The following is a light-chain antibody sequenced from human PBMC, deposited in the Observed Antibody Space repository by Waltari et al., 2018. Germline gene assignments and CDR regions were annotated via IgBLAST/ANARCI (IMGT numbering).Light chain of an antibody. V-gene: IGKV1-5*03. J-gene: IGKJ2*01. CDR1: QSITNW. Sequence: TLSASVGDRVTITCRASQSITNWLAWYQQRPGQAPKLLIFRASLLERGVPSRFSGSGHGTEFTLTISGLQPDDFGTYYCQQYDSYEYTFGQGTYLDIK. CDR3: QQYDSYEYT. CDR2: RAS.